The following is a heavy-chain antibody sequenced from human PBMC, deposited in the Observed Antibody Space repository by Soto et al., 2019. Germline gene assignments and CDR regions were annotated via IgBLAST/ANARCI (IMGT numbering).Heavy chain of an antibody. J-gene: IGHJ6*03. D-gene: IGHD6-13*01. CDR3: ARAGVAADYYMDV. CDR2: ISSSGSTI. V-gene: IGHV3-11*01. Sequence: GGSLRLSCAASGFTFSDYYMSWIRQAPGKGLEWVSYISSSGSTIYYADSVKGRFTISRDNAKNSLYLQMNSLRAEDTSVYYWARAGVAADYYMDVWGKGTTVTVSS. CDR1: GFTFSDYY.